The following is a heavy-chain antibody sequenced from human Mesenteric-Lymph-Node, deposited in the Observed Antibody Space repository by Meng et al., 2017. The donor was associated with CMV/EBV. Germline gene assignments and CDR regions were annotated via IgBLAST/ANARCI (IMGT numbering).Heavy chain of an antibody. Sequence: GGSLRLSCAASGFTFSSYSMNWVRQAPGKGLEWVSSISSSSSYIYYADSVKGRFTISRDNAKNSLYLQMNSLRAEDTAVYYCARDLSSSGWYYFDYWGQGTLVTVSS. CDR3: ARDLSSSGWYYFDY. CDR1: GFTFSSYS. D-gene: IGHD6-19*01. CDR2: ISSSSSYI. J-gene: IGHJ4*02. V-gene: IGHV3-21*01.